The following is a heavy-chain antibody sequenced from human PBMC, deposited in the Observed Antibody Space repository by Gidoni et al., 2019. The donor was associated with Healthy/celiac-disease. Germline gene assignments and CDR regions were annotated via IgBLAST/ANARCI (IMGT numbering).Heavy chain of an antibody. J-gene: IGHJ4*02. V-gene: IGHV3-43*02. CDR1: GFTFDDSA. Sequence: EVQLVESGGGVVQPGGSLRLSCAASGFTFDDSARHWVRQAPGKGLEWVSLISGDGGSTYYADSVKGRFTISRDNSKNSLYLQMNSLRTEDTALYYCAKDKAYCGGDCYSLLFDYWGQGTLVTVSS. D-gene: IGHD2-21*02. CDR2: ISGDGGST. CDR3: AKDKAYCGGDCYSLLFDY.